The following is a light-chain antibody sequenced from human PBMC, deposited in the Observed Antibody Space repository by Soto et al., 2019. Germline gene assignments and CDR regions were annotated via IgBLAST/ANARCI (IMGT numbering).Light chain of an antibody. Sequence: QSALTQPPSASGSPGQSVTMSCTGSSSDVGVCNSVSCYQQHPGRAPKVMVFEVSNRPSGVSNRFSGSKSGNTASLTISGLQAEDEAEYYCSSHTSSSTLDVVFGGGTKLTVL. J-gene: IGLJ2*01. CDR3: SSHTSSSTLDVV. CDR1: SSDVGVCNS. V-gene: IGLV2-14*01. CDR2: EVS.